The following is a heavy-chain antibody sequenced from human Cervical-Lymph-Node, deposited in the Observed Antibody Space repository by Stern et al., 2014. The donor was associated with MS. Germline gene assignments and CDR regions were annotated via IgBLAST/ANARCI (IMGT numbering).Heavy chain of an antibody. CDR1: GFVFRRYA. Sequence: VQLVESGGGVVQPGRSLSLSCAASGFVFRRYALHWVRQAPGTGLAWVARISYDGRDKYYTDSVKGRFTVSRDNSNNTVDLEMNSLRLEDTAVYYCAKGGSGSYLDWGQGSLVTVSS. D-gene: IGHD1-26*01. CDR3: AKGGSGSYLD. V-gene: IGHV3-30*04. J-gene: IGHJ4*02. CDR2: ISYDGRDK.